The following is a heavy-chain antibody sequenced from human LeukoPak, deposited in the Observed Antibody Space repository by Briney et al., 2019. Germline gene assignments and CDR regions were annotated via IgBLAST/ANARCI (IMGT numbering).Heavy chain of an antibody. J-gene: IGHJ5*02. CDR3: ARGNWNYGSNWFDP. Sequence: PGGSLRLSCAASGFTFRNYAMSWVRQAPGKGLEWVAVIWYGGSNKYYADSVKGRFTISRDNSKNTLYLQMNSLRAEDTAVYYCARGNWNYGSNWFDPWGQGTLVTVSS. CDR1: GFTFRNYA. CDR2: IWYGGSNK. D-gene: IGHD1-7*01. V-gene: IGHV3-33*08.